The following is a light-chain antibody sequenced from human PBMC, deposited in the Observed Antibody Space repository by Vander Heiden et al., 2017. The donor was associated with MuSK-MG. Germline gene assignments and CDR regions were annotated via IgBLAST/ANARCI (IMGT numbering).Light chain of an antibody. CDR2: DAS. Sequence: DLQMTQSPSTLSASVGDRVTITCRASQSINNWLAWYQQKPGKAPKFLIYDASTLESGVPSRFSGSGSGTEFTLTISSLQPDDFATYYCQHYSGYSPWTFGQGTKVEV. V-gene: IGKV1-5*01. CDR3: QHYSGYSPWT. CDR1: QSINNW. J-gene: IGKJ1*01.